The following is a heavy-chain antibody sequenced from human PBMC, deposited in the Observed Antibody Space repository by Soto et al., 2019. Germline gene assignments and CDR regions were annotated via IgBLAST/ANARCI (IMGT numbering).Heavy chain of an antibody. D-gene: IGHD3-3*01. Sequence: ASVKVSCKASGYTFTSYDINWVRQATGQGLEWMGWMNPNSGNTGYAQKFQGRVTMTRNTSISTAYMELSSLRSEDTAVYYCARDTYYDFWSGSGYYYYGMDVWGQGTTVTVSS. CDR2: MNPNSGNT. V-gene: IGHV1-8*01. J-gene: IGHJ6*02. CDR1: GYTFTSYD. CDR3: ARDTYYDFWSGSGYYYYGMDV.